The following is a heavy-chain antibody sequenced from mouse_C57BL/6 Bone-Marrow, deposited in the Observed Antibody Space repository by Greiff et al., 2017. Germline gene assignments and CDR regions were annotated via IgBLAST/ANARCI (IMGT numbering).Heavy chain of an antibody. D-gene: IGHD1-1*01. J-gene: IGHJ2*01. CDR2: IDPENGGT. V-gene: IGHV14-4*01. CDR1: GFNIKDDY. CDR3: TTTVVATPYFDY. Sequence: VQLQQSGAELVRPGASVKLSCTASGFNIKDDYMHWVKQRPEQGLEWIGWIDPENGGTAYNQKFKGKAILTADKSSSTAYMELRSLTSEDSAVYYCTTTVVATPYFDYWGQGTTLTVSS.